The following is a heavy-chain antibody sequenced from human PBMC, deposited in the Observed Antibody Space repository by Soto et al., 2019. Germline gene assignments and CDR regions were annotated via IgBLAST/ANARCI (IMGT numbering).Heavy chain of an antibody. Sequence: EMQLVESGGGLVKPGRSLRLSCTGSGFTFGDYGMSWFRQTPGKGLECVGFIRSERYGGTADYAASVQGRFTISRDDSKSVAYLQIICLKSEDTGVYYCSTIPRNRHRHPFDCWGQGTLVTVSS. J-gene: IGHJ4*02. CDR2: IRSERYGGTA. CDR1: GFTFGDYG. D-gene: IGHD3-16*02. CDR3: STIPRNRHRHPFDC. V-gene: IGHV3-49*05.